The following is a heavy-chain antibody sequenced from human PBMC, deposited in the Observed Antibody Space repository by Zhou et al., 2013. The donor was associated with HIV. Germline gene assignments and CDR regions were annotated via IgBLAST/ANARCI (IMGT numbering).Heavy chain of an antibody. D-gene: IGHD6-13*01. CDR2: ISVNNGNT. Sequence: QVQLVQSGAEVKKPGASVKVSCKASGYTFTNFGISWVRQAPGQGLEWMGWISVNNGNTKSTQKLQGRLTMTTDTSTDTAYLELRSLTSDDTAVYYCARALAAAPGTGSNYWGQGTLVTVSP. CDR3: ARALAAAPGTGSNY. J-gene: IGHJ4*02. CDR1: GYTFTNFG. V-gene: IGHV1-18*01.